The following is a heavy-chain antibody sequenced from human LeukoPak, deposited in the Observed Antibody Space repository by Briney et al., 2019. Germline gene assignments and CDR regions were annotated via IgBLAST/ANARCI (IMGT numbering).Heavy chain of an antibody. CDR3: ATSKYSGSY. V-gene: IGHV3-53*01. J-gene: IGHJ4*02. CDR1: GFTVSSNS. D-gene: IGHD1-26*01. CDR2: IYSDNT. Sequence: GGSLRLSCTVSGFTVSSNSMSWVRQAPGKGLEWVSFIYSDNTHYSDSVKGRFTISRDNSKNTLNLQMNSLRAEDTAVYYCATSKYSGSYWGQGTLVTVSS.